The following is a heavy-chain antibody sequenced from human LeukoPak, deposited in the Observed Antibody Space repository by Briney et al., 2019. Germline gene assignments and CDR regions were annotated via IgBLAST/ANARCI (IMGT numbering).Heavy chain of an antibody. D-gene: IGHD4-17*01. Sequence: SETLSLTCAVYGGSFSGYYWSWIRQPPGKGLEWIGEINHSGSTNYNPSLKSRVTISVDTSKNQFSLKLSSVTAADTAVYYCARAARTTVTKRALPDYWGQGTLVTVSS. CDR3: ARAARTTVTKRALPDY. V-gene: IGHV4-34*01. CDR1: GGSFSGYY. J-gene: IGHJ4*02. CDR2: INHSGST.